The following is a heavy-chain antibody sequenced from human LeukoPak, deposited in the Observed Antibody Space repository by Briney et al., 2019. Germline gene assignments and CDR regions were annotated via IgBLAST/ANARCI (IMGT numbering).Heavy chain of an antibody. D-gene: IGHD3-3*01. CDR1: GGPNSSNSYY. CDR3: ARHPFTIFGVDIISTTNFDF. CDR2: INYIGTS. Sequence: SETLSLTCSVSGGPNSSNSYYWGWIRQPPGKGLEWIGTINYIGTSYYNPSLKSRVTISVDTSKNQISLRLTSVTAADTAVYYCARHPFTIFGVDIISTTNFDFWGQGTLVTVSS. V-gene: IGHV4-39*01. J-gene: IGHJ4*02.